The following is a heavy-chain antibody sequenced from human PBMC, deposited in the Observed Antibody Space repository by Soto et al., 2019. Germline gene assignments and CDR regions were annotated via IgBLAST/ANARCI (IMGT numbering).Heavy chain of an antibody. CDR3: AKGVYDFWSGYRRPYFDY. V-gene: IGHV3-23*01. J-gene: IGHJ4*02. Sequence: GGSLRLSCAASGFTFSIYAMSWFRQAPGKGLEWVSAISGSGGSTYYADSVKGRFTISRDNSKNTLYLQMNSLRAEDTAVYYCAKGVYDFWSGYRRPYFDYWGQGTLVTVSS. CDR2: ISGSGGST. CDR1: GFTFSIYA. D-gene: IGHD3-3*01.